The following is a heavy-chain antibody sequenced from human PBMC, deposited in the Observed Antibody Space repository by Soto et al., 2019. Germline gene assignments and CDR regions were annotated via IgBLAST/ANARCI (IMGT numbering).Heavy chain of an antibody. CDR2: ISYGGSNK. Sequence: GGSLRLSCAASGFTFSSYAMHWVRQAPGKGLEWVAVISYGGSNKYYADSVKGRFTISRDNSKNTLYLQMNSLRAEDTAVYYCARDLNPQYYDFWSGLDYWGQGTLVTVSS. D-gene: IGHD3-3*01. CDR3: ARDLNPQYYDFWSGLDY. CDR1: GFTFSSYA. J-gene: IGHJ4*02. V-gene: IGHV3-30-3*01.